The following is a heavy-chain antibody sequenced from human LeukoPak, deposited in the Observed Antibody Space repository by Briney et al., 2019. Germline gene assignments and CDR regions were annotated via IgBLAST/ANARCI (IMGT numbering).Heavy chain of an antibody. CDR2: ISYDGSNK. Sequence: PGRSLRLSCAASGFTFSSYVMHWVRQAPGKGLEWVGVISYDGSNKYYADSVKGRFTISRENSQLTRYLQMNSLRAEDTAVYYCAKHGSRWDYGTDYWGEATQVAVCS. V-gene: IGHV3-30*18. J-gene: IGHJ4*02. D-gene: IGHD4/OR15-4a*01. CDR1: GFTFSSYV. CDR3: AKHGSRWDYGTDY.